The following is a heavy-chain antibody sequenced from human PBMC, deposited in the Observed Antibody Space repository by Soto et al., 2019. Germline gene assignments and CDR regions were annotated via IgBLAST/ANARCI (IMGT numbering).Heavy chain of an antibody. J-gene: IGHJ6*02. CDR3: AKHSDNWDYYCGMDV. D-gene: IGHD1-20*01. V-gene: IGHV1-69*12. CDR2: IIPIFGTA. Sequence: QVQLVQSGAEVKKPGSSVKVSCKASGGTFSSYAISWVRQAPGQGLEWMGGIIPIFGTADYAQKFQGRVTITAAESPSTAYMELSSLRSEDTAVYFCAKHSDNWDYYCGMDVWGQGTTVTVPS. CDR1: GGTFSSYA.